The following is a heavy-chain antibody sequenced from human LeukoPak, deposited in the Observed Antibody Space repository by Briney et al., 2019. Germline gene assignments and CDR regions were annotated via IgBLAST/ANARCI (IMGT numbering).Heavy chain of an antibody. CDR3: ARDKDVGATLLDY. CDR2: INWNGGRT. J-gene: IGHJ4*02. Sequence: GGSLRLSCAASGFTFDDYGMSWVRQGPGKGLEWVSGINWNGGRTGYADSVEGRFTISRDNAKNSLYLQMNSLRAEDTALYYCARDKDVGATLLDYWGQGTLVTVSS. D-gene: IGHD1-26*01. V-gene: IGHV3-20*04. CDR1: GFTFDDYG.